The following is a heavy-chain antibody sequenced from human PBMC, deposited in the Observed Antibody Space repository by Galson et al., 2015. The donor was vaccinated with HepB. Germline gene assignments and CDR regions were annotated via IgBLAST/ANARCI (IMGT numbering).Heavy chain of an antibody. CDR3: ARQNFYDSSSDY. Sequence: SLRLSCAASGFTFSSHVMMWVRQAPGKGLEWVSAITGSGVSTDYADSVKGRFTLSRDNSKNTLFLQMHSLTAEDTAVYYCARQNFYDSSSDYWGQGTLVTVSS. D-gene: IGHD3-22*01. CDR1: GFTFSSHV. J-gene: IGHJ4*02. CDR2: ITGSGVST. V-gene: IGHV3-23*01.